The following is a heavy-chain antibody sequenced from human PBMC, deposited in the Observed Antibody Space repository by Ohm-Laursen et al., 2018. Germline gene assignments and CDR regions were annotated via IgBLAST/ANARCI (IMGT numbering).Heavy chain of an antibody. Sequence: SLRLSCTASGFTFSSYWMSWVRQAPGKGLEWVANIKQDGSEKYYVDSVKGRFTISRDNAKNTLYLQMNSLGAEDTALYYCVGGYITVFHYWGQGTLVTVSS. J-gene: IGHJ4*02. CDR3: VGGYITVFHY. CDR2: IKQDGSEK. V-gene: IGHV3-7*01. CDR1: GFTFSSYW. D-gene: IGHD5-12*01.